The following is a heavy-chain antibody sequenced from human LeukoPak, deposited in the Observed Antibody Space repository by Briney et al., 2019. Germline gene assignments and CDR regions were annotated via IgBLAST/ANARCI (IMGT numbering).Heavy chain of an antibody. Sequence: PSETLSLTRTVSGDSINSGGYYWSWIRQHPGKGLEWIGYIYHSGSTYYNPSLKSRLSISVDTSKNQFSLKLNSVTAADTAVYYCARTVARTWVDYWGQGTLVTVSS. D-gene: IGHD6-19*01. CDR3: ARTVARTWVDY. CDR1: GDSINSGGYY. V-gene: IGHV4-31*03. J-gene: IGHJ4*02. CDR2: IYHSGST.